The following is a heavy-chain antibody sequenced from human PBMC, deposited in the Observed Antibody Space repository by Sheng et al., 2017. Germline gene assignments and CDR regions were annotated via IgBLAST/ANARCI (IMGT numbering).Heavy chain of an antibody. CDR1: GFTFSNYA. J-gene: IGHJ4*02. CDR3: VKEPSFCGGDCFSLFDY. V-gene: IGHV3-23*04. Sequence: EVQLVESGGALVQPGGSLRLSCAASGFTFSNYAMGWVRQTPGKGLVWVSTITNTGRTPLYADSVKGRFTISRDNSKNILYLQMDSLRAEDTALYYCVKEPSFCGGDCFSLFDYWGQGTLVTVSS. D-gene: IGHD2-21*02. CDR2: ITNTGRTP.